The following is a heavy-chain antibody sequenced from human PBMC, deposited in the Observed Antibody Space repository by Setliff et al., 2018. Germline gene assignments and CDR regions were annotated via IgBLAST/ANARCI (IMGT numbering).Heavy chain of an antibody. CDR1: GGSFSGYY. V-gene: IGHV4-34*01. Sequence: PSETLSLTCAVYGGSFSGYYWSWIRQPPGRGLEWIGEINHNGGTNYNPSLKSRVTISIHTSKNQFSLNLSSVTAADTAVYYCARRSSFWSGYFDYWGQGTLVT. J-gene: IGHJ4*02. CDR2: INHNGGT. CDR3: ARRSSFWSGYFDY. D-gene: IGHD3-3*01.